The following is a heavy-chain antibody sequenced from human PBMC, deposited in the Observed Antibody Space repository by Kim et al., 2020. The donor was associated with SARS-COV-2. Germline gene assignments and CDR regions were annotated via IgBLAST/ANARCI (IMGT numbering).Heavy chain of an antibody. V-gene: IGHV5-51*01. CDR3: ARCGEGLWYFAL. J-gene: IGHJ2*01. Sequence: RYSPSFQGQVTISADKSINTAYLGWRSLKASDTAIYYCARCGEGLWYFALWGRGSLVTVSS. D-gene: IGHD2-21*01.